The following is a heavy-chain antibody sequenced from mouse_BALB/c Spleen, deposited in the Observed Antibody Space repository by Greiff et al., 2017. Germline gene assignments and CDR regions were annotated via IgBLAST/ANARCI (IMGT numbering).Heavy chain of an antibody. CDR1: GYTFTSYW. Sequence: VQLQQSGAELAKPGASVKMSCKASGYTFTSYWMHWVKQRPGQGLEWIGYINPSTGYTEYNQKFKDKATLTADKSSSTAYMQLSSLTSEDSAVYYCANYYSYHYYAMDYWGQGTSVTVSS. V-gene: IGHV1-7*01. D-gene: IGHD1-2*01. CDR3: ANYYSYHYYAMDY. J-gene: IGHJ4*01. CDR2: INPSTGYT.